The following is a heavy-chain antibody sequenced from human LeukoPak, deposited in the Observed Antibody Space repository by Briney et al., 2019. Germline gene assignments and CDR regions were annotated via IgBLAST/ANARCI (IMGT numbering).Heavy chain of an antibody. CDR3: TRDRRDGYNYVDY. V-gene: IGHV4-59*01. Sequence: PSETLSLTCTVSGGSISPYYWSWLRQPPGKGLEWLGYISYSGSTDYNPSLKSRVTISVDTSKNQFSLKLNSVTAADTAVYYCTRDRRDGYNYVDYWGQGTLVTVSS. CDR2: ISYSGST. J-gene: IGHJ4*02. D-gene: IGHD5-24*01. CDR1: GGSISPYY.